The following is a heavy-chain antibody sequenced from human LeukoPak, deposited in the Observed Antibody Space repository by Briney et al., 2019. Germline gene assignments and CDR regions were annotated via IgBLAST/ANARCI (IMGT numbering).Heavy chain of an antibody. CDR2: IIPIFGTA. Sequence: SVKVSCKASGGTFSSYAISWVRQAPRQGLEWMGGIIPIFGTANYAQKFQGRVTITTDESTSTAYMELSSLRSGDTAVYYCARGYGDFDYYYYMDVWGKGTTVTVSS. CDR3: ARGYGDFDYYYYMDV. J-gene: IGHJ6*03. CDR1: GGTFSSYA. D-gene: IGHD4-17*01. V-gene: IGHV1-69*05.